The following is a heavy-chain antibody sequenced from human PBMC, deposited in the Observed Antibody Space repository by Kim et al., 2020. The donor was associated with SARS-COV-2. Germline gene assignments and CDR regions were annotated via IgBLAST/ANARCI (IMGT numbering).Heavy chain of an antibody. CDR2: ISYDGSNE. CDR1: GFTFNNYG. V-gene: IGHV3-33*08. Sequence: GGSLRFSCAASGFTFNNYGMHWVRQTPAKGLEWVAVISYDGSNEYYADSVKGRFTISRDNSKNTLYLQMNSLEAEDTAVYYCARENWGNYDYWGQGTLVTVSS. J-gene: IGHJ4*02. CDR3: ARENWGNYDY. D-gene: IGHD7-27*01.